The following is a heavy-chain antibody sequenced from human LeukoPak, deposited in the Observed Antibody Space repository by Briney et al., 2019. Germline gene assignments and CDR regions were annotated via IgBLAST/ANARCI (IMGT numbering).Heavy chain of an antibody. CDR1: GGTFSSYA. Sequence: SVKVSCKASGGTFSSYAISWVRQAPGQGLEWMGGIIPIFGTANYAQKFQGRVTITADESTSTAYMELSSLRSEDTAVYYCARDYGDYEGGVYFDYWGQGTLVTVSS. CDR2: IIPIFGTA. J-gene: IGHJ4*02. CDR3: ARDYGDYEGGVYFDY. D-gene: IGHD4-17*01. V-gene: IGHV1-69*01.